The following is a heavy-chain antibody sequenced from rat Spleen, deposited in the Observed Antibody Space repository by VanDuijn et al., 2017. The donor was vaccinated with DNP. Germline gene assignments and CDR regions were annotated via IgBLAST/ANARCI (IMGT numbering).Heavy chain of an antibody. CDR1: GFSLSSYG. D-gene: IGHD1-9*01. CDR2: ILSGGSI. J-gene: IGHJ2*01. V-gene: IGHV2S12*01. Sequence: QVQLKESGPGLVQPSQTLSLTCTVSGFSLSSYGVSWVRQPPGKGLEWIAAILSGGSIYYNSALKSRLSISRDTSKSQVFLKMNSLQTEDTAIYYCTRGPPPYYGYKDHWGQGVMVTVSS. CDR3: TRGPPPYYGYKDH.